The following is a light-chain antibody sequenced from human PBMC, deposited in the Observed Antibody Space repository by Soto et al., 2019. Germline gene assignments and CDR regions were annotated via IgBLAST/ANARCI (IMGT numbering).Light chain of an antibody. V-gene: IGLV4-69*01. CDR1: SGHSSYA. Sequence: QPVLTQSPSASASLGASVKLTCTLNSGHSSYAIAWHQQQPEKGPRYLMKLNSDGSHSKGDGIPDRFSGSSSGAERYLTISSLQSEDEADYYCQTWDTGIRVVCGGGTKLTVL. J-gene: IGLJ2*01. CDR3: QTWDTGIRVV. CDR2: LNSDGSH.